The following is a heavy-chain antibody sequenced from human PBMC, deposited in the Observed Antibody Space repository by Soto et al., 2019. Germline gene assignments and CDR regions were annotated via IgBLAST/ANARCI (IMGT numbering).Heavy chain of an antibody. V-gene: IGHV3-48*02. CDR1: GFSFSDYS. J-gene: IGHJ6*02. D-gene: IGHD6-13*01. CDR3: ARDLGYSSSWYYYYDLDV. Sequence: PGGSLRLSCAASGFSFSDYSMNWVRQAPGKGLEWLSYISRSGSLNYYADSVKGRFTISRDNAKNSLYLEMNSVRDEDTAMYYCARDLGYSSSWYYYYDLDVWGHGTTVTVSS. CDR2: ISRSGSLN.